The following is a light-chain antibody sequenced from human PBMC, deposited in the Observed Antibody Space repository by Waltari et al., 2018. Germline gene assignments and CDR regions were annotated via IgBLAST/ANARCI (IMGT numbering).Light chain of an antibody. V-gene: IGKV3-20*01. J-gene: IGKJ5*01. CDR2: DTS. CDR1: QSVRNNY. CDR3: QQYGSPITFGQGTRLEIT. Sequence: EIVLTQSPGTLSLSPGERATLSCRASQSVRNNYLGWYQHKPGQAPRLLIYDTSRRATGIPDRCGGSWSGTDFTLTISRLEPEDFAVYYCQQYGSPITFGQGTRLEITFGQGTRLEIK.